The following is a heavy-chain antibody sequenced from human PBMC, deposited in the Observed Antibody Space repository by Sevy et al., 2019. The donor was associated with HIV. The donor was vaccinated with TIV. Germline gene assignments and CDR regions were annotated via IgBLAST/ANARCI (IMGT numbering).Heavy chain of an antibody. CDR3: AREFTDTAMVTYFDY. D-gene: IGHD5-18*01. Sequence: SETLSLTCTVSGGSISSYYWSWIRQPAGKGLEWIGRIYTSGSTNYNPSLKSRVTMSVDTSKNQFSLKLGSVTAADTAVYYCAREFTDTAMVTYFDYWGQGTLVTVSS. V-gene: IGHV4-4*07. J-gene: IGHJ4*02. CDR2: IYTSGST. CDR1: GGSISSYY.